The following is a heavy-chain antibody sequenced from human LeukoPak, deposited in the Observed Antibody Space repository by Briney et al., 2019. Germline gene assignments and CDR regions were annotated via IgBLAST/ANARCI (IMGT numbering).Heavy chain of an antibody. J-gene: IGHJ4*02. D-gene: IGHD2-2*01. V-gene: IGHV4-34*01. Sequence: PETPPLTSAASGGSSSGYYSRWIRHPPPKGREWSGEINHSGSTNYNPSLKSRVTISVDTSKNQFSLKLSSVTVADTAVYYCARGRSDIVVVPAATGGPRIDYWGQGTLVTVSS. CDR2: INHSGST. CDR3: ARGRSDIVVVPAATGGPRIDY. CDR1: GGSSSGYY.